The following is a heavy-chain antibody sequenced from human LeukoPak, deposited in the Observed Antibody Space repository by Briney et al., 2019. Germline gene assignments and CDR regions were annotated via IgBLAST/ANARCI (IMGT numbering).Heavy chain of an antibody. CDR3: ARDHRLGSSSWYWFDP. J-gene: IGHJ5*02. V-gene: IGHV3-21*01. Sequence: PGGALRLSCAASGFTFSSYSMNWVRQAPGEGPEWVSSISSSSSYIYYADSVKGRFTISRDNAKNSPYLQMNSLRAEDTAVYYCARDHRLGSSSWYWFDPWGQGTLVTVSS. CDR2: ISSSSSYI. D-gene: IGHD6-13*01. CDR1: GFTFSSYS.